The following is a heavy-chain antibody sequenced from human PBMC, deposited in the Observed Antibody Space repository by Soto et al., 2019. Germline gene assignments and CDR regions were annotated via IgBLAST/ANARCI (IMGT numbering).Heavy chain of an antibody. CDR3: ARLEAGEQWLYYGMDV. CDR1: GGSISSSSYY. J-gene: IGHJ6*02. D-gene: IGHD6-19*01. Sequence: QLQLQESGPGLVKPSETLSLTCTVSGGSISSSSYYWGWIRQPPGKGLEWIGSIYYSGSTYYNPSLKSRVTISVDTSKNQFSLKLSSVTAADTAVYYCARLEAGEQWLYYGMDVWGQGTTVTVSS. V-gene: IGHV4-39*01. CDR2: IYYSGST.